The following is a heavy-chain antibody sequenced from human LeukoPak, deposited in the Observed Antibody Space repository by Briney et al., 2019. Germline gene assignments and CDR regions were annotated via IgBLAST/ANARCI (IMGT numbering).Heavy chain of an antibody. CDR1: GFTFSSYW. Sequence: GGSLRLSCAASGFTFSSYWMSWVRQAPGKGLEWVANIKQDGSEKYYADSVKGRFTISRDNAKNSLYLQMNSLRAEDTALYYCAKEVAARPLRAFDYWGQGTLVTVSS. V-gene: IGHV3-7*03. CDR3: AKEVAARPLRAFDY. D-gene: IGHD6-6*01. J-gene: IGHJ4*02. CDR2: IKQDGSEK.